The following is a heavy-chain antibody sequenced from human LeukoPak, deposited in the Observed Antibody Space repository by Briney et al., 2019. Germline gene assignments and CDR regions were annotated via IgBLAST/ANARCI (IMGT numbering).Heavy chain of an antibody. CDR1: GFTFGDTW. V-gene: IGHV3-7*03. Sequence: GGSLRLSCAASGFTFGDTWMNWVRQVPGQGPEWVANIKQDGSEKFYVASVKGRFTISRDNAKNSLYLQMNSLRAEDTALYYCATSYDMGWLIGYWGQGTLVTVSS. D-gene: IGHD3/OR15-3a*01. CDR2: IKQDGSEK. J-gene: IGHJ4*02. CDR3: ATSYDMGWLIGY.